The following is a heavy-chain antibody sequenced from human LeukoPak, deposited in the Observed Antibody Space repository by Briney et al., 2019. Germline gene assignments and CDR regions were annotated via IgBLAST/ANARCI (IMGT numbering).Heavy chain of an antibody. D-gene: IGHD2-21*02. CDR1: GFTSSSYS. V-gene: IGHV3-48*02. J-gene: IGHJ4*02. Sequence: GGSLRLSCAASGFTSSSYSMNCVRQAPGKGLEWVSCISSSSSTIYYADSVKGRFTISRDNAKNSLYLQMNSLRDEDTAVYYYSCDSGVTADGLDCWGQGTLATVSS. CDR2: ISSSSSTI. CDR3: SCDSGVTADGLDC.